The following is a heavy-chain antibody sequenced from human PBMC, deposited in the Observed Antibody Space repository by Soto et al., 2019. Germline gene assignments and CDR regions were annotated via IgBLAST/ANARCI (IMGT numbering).Heavy chain of an antibody. Sequence: QVQLQESGPGLVKPSETLSLTCTVSGGSISSYYWSWIRQPPGKGLEWIGYIYYSGSTNYNPSLKSRVTISVDPSKHQFSLKLSSVTAADTAVYYCASGPYCSGGSCLGSFDPWGQGTLVTVSS. V-gene: IGHV4-59*01. CDR3: ASGPYCSGGSCLGSFDP. CDR2: IYYSGST. CDR1: GGSISSYY. D-gene: IGHD2-15*01. J-gene: IGHJ5*02.